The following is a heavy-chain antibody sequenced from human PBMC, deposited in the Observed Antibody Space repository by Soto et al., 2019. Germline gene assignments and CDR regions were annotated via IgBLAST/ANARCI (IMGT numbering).Heavy chain of an antibody. Sequence: QVQLVQSGTEVKKPGSSVKVSCKTSGGSLSTNPISWVRQAPGQGLEWMGGTGSGTGPGNHAQKFQGRLTITADKSTGTVYMELTNLSSEDTAVYYCARRDSGGFFRFFDSWGQGTLVTVSS. CDR1: GGSLSTNP. V-gene: IGHV1-69*06. J-gene: IGHJ4*02. CDR3: ARRDSGGFFRFFDS. CDR2: TGSGTGPG. D-gene: IGHD2-15*01.